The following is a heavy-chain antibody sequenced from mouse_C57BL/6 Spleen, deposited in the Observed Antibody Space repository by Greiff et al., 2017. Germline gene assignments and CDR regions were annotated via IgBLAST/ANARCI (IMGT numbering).Heavy chain of an antibody. CDR3: ARGDPIYRGKGWYFDV. CDR2: IHPNSGST. V-gene: IGHV1-64*01. J-gene: IGHJ1*03. D-gene: IGHD2-1*01. CDR1: GYTFTSYW. Sequence: QVQLQQPGAELVKPGASVKLSCKASGYTFTSYWMHWVKQRPGQGLEWIGMIHPNSGSTNYNEKFKSKATLTVDKSSSTAYMQLSSLTSEDSAVYYCARGDPIYRGKGWYFDVWGTGTTVTVSS.